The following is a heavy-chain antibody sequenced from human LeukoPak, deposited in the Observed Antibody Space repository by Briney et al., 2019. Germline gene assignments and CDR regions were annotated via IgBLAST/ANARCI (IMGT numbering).Heavy chain of an antibody. V-gene: IGHV3-73*01. Sequence: GGSLRLSCAASGFTFSGSAMHWVRQASGKGLEWVGRIRSKANSYATAYAASVKGRFTISRDDSKNTAYLQMNSLRAEDTAVYYCVRSSSDYQLLWYYYYMDVWGKGTTVTISS. CDR2: IRSKANSYAT. D-gene: IGHD2-2*01. CDR3: VRSSSDYQLLWYYYYMDV. J-gene: IGHJ6*03. CDR1: GFTFSGSA.